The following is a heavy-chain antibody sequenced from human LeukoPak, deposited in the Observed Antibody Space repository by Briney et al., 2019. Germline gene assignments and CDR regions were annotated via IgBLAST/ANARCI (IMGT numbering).Heavy chain of an antibody. CDR1: RFTFSTYT. CDR3: VRGDRRDY. V-gene: IGHV3-21*01. D-gene: IGHD2-21*01. J-gene: IGHJ4*02. Sequence: PGGSLRLSCAASRFTFSTYTMNWVRQAPGKGLQWVSSISDSGGATFYADSLRGRFTISRDNAKNSLYLQMNGLTAEDTAVYYCVRGDRRDYWGQGTLVTVSS. CDR2: ISDSGGAT.